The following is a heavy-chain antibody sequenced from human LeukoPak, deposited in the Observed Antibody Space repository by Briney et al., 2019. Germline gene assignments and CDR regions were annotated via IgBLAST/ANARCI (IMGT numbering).Heavy chain of an antibody. V-gene: IGHV3-23*01. D-gene: IGHD6-25*01. Sequence: ETLSLTCTVSGGSISSSSYYWGWIRQPPGKGLEWVAALSSSAESTYYADSVKGRFTISRDTSKNMLYLQMTSLRAEDTAVYYCTKRPFSGYFEYWGQGTLVTVSS. CDR3: TKRPFSGYFEY. CDR2: LSSSAEST. J-gene: IGHJ4*02. CDR1: GGSISSSSYY.